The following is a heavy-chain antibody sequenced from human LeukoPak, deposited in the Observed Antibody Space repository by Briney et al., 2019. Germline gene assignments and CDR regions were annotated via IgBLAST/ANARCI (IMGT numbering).Heavy chain of an antibody. D-gene: IGHD4-17*01. CDR1: GGSISSSSYY. Sequence: SETLSLTCTVSGGSISSSSYYWGWIRLPPGKGLEWIGSIYYSGSTYYNPSLKSRVTISVDTSKNQFSLKLSSVTAADTAVYYCATDYGDRDAFDIWGQGTMVPVSS. J-gene: IGHJ3*02. V-gene: IGHV4-39*01. CDR2: IYYSGST. CDR3: ATDYGDRDAFDI.